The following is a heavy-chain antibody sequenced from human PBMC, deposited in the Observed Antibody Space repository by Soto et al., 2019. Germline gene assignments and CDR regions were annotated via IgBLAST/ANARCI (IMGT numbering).Heavy chain of an antibody. D-gene: IGHD6-19*01. CDR2: IYYSGST. V-gene: IGHV4-39*01. J-gene: IGHJ3*02. CDR1: GGSISSSSYY. Sequence: PSETLSLTCTVSGGSISSSSYYWGWIRQPPGKGLEWIGSIYYSGSTYYNPSLKSRVTISVDTSKNQFSLKLSSVTAADTAVYYCARPITGVAATADDAFDIWGQGTMVTVSS. CDR3: ARPITGVAATADDAFDI.